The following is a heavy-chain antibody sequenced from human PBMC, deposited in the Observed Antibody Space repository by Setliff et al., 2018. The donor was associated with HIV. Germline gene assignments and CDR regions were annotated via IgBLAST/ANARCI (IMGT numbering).Heavy chain of an antibody. CDR3: ARGGFKWSGSYADY. J-gene: IGHJ4*02. Sequence: SETLSLTCTVSGGSITNYFWNWIRQSPGRGLEWIAYISYSGTAKYNPSLKSRVTISVDTAKNQFSLNLTSVTAADTAVYYCARGGFKWSGSYADYWGQGTLVTVSS. D-gene: IGHD1-26*01. CDR2: ISYSGTA. V-gene: IGHV4-59*12. CDR1: GGSITNYF.